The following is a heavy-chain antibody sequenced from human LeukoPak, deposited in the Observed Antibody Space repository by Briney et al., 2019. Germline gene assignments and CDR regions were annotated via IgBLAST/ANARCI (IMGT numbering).Heavy chain of an antibody. D-gene: IGHD2/OR15-2a*01. CDR2: INGYGSST. J-gene: IGHJ4*02. Sequence: GGSLRLSCAASGFTFSSYWMRWVRQAPGKGLVWVSRINGYGSSTTYADSVKGRFTISRDNAKNTLYLQMNSLRAEDTALYYCARGADFSDSWGQGTLVTISS. V-gene: IGHV3-74*01. CDR3: ARGADFSDS. CDR1: GFTFSSYW.